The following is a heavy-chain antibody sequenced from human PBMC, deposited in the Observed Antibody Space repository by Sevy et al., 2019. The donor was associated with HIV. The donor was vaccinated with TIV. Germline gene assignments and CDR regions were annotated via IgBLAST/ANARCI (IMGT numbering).Heavy chain of an antibody. CDR1: GYTFTNYY. V-gene: IGHV1-46*03. J-gene: IGHJ3*02. Sequence: ALVKVSCKASGYTFTNYYIHWVRQAPGQGLEWMGIINPSGGSTSYAQKFQGRVTMTRDTSTSTLYMELSSLRFDDTAVYYCTRARGSSGWDAFHIWGQGTMVTVSS. D-gene: IGHD6-19*01. CDR2: INPSGGST. CDR3: TRARGSSGWDAFHI.